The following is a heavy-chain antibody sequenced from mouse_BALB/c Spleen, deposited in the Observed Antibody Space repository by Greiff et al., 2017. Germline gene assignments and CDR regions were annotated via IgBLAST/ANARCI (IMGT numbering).Heavy chain of an antibody. CDR3: TVALTTVVAGGY. J-gene: IGHJ2*01. CDR1: GYTFTSYW. D-gene: IGHD1-1*01. V-gene: IGHV1-69*02. CDR2: IYPSDSYT. Sequence: QVQLQQPGAELVRPGASVKLSCKASGYTFTSYWINWVKQRPGQGLEWIGNIYPSDSYTNYNQKFKDKATLTVDKSSSTAYMQLSSLTSEDSAVYYCTVALTTVVAGGYWGQGTTLTVSA.